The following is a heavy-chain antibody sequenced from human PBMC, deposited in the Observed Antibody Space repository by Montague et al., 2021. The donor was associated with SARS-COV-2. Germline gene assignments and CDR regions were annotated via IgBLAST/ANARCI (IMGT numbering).Heavy chain of an antibody. D-gene: IGHD6-19*01. CDR3: AREYSSGVYFDY. Sequence: PALVNPTQTLTLTCTFSGFSLSTSGMCVSWIRQPPGKALEWLARIDWDDDKYYSTSLKTRLTISKDTSKNQVVLTMTNMDPVDTATYYCAREYSSGVYFDYGGQGTLVTVSS. J-gene: IGHJ4*02. V-gene: IGHV2-70*11. CDR1: GFSLSTSGMC. CDR2: IDWDDDK.